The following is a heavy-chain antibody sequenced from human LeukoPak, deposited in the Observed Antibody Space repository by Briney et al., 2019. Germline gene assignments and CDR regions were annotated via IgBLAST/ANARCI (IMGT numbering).Heavy chain of an antibody. CDR3: AREGGSYYGDDGYYGMDV. V-gene: IGHV4-59*01. Sequence: SETLSLTCIVSGGSISSYYWSWIRQPPGKGLEWIGYIYYSGSTNYNPSLKSRVTISVDTSKNQFSLKLSSGTAADTAVYYCAREGGSYYGDDGYYGMDVWGQGTTVTVSS. CDR1: GGSISSYY. CDR2: IYYSGST. J-gene: IGHJ6*02. D-gene: IGHD1-26*01.